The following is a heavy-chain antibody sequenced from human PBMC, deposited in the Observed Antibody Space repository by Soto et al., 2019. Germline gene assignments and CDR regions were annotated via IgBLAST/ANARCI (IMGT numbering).Heavy chain of an antibody. D-gene: IGHD6-19*01. CDR3: ARWAVAVAGTGASGMDV. CDR2: INAGNGNT. CDR1: GYTFTSYA. J-gene: IGHJ6*02. Sequence: QVQLVQSGAEVKKPGASVKVSCKASGYTFTSYAMHWVRQAPGQRLEWMGWINAGNGNTKYSQKFQGRVTITRDTPASTAYMELSSLRSEDTAVYYCARWAVAVAGTGASGMDVWGQGTTVTVSS. V-gene: IGHV1-3*01.